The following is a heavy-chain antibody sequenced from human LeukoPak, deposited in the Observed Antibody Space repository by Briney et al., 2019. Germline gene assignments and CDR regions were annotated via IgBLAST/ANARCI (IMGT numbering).Heavy chain of an antibody. D-gene: IGHD1-7*01. CDR1: GYTFTNYG. Sequence: GASVKVSCKASGYTFTNYGISWVRQAPGQGLEWMGWISAYNGNTHYAQKRQGRVTLTTDTSTSTAYMELRSLRFDDTAVYYCARSPGTTGGDFAYWSQGTLVTVSS. CDR3: ARSPGTTGGDFAY. V-gene: IGHV1-18*01. CDR2: ISAYNGNT. J-gene: IGHJ4*02.